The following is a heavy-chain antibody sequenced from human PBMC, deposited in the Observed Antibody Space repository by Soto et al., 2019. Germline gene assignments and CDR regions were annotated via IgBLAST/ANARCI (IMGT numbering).Heavy chain of an antibody. Sequence: SETLSLTCTVSGGSISSGGYYWSWIRQHPGKGLEWIGYIYYSGSTYYNPSLKSRVTISVDTSKNQFSLKLSSVTAADTAVYYCARVGVTMVRGVITNWFDPWGQGTLVTVSS. D-gene: IGHD3-10*01. J-gene: IGHJ5*02. CDR2: IYYSGST. CDR1: GGSISSGGYY. V-gene: IGHV4-31*03. CDR3: ARVGVTMVRGVITNWFDP.